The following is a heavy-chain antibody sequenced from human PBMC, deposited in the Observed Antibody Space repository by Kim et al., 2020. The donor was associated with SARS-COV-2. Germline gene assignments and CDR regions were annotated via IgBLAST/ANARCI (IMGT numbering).Heavy chain of an antibody. Sequence: GSTKYNPSLKSRLSISIDTSKNQLSLRLSSVTAADTAVYYCARGYKATVGYWGQGSQVTVSS. V-gene: IGHV4-34*01. J-gene: IGHJ4*02. D-gene: IGHD4-17*01. CDR2: GST. CDR3: ARGYKATVGY.